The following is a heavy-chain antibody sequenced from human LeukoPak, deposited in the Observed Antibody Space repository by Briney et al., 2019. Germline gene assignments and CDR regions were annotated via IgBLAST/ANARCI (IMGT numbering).Heavy chain of an antibody. Sequence: SVKVSCKASGGTFSSYAISWVRQAPGQGLEWMGGIIPIFGTANYAQKFQGRVKITTDESTSTAYMELSSLRSEDTAVYYCARTPPYYYDSSGYYYEYFQHWGQGTLVTVSS. CDR1: GGTFSSYA. J-gene: IGHJ1*01. D-gene: IGHD3-22*01. CDR3: ARTPPYYYDSSGYYYEYFQH. CDR2: IIPIFGTA. V-gene: IGHV1-69*05.